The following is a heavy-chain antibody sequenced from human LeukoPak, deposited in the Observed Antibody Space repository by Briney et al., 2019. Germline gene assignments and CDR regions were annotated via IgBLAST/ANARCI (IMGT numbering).Heavy chain of an antibody. CDR1: GYTFTGYY. Sequence: ASVKVSCKASGYTFTGYYMHWVRQAPGQGLEWMGWINPNSGGTNYAQKFQGRVTMTRDTSISTAYMELSRLRSDDTAVYYCARIPEYSSSWSFDYWAREPWSPSPQ. CDR2: INPNSGGT. CDR3: ARIPEYSSSWSFDY. D-gene: IGHD6-13*01. J-gene: IGHJ4*02. V-gene: IGHV1-2*02.